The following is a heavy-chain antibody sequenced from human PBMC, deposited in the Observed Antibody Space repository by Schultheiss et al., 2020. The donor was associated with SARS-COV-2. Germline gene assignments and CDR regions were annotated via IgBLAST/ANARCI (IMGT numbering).Heavy chain of an antibody. CDR1: GGSFSGYY. CDR3: ARGKEYYDFWSGYNPDNWFDP. J-gene: IGHJ5*02. CDR2: IYYSGST. D-gene: IGHD3-3*01. Sequence: SETLSLTCAVYGGSFSGYYWSWIRQHPGKGLEWIGYIYYSGSTNYNPSLKSRVTISVDTSKNQFSLKLSSVTAADTAVYYCARGKEYYDFWSGYNPDNWFDPWGQGTLVTVSS. V-gene: IGHV4-59*01.